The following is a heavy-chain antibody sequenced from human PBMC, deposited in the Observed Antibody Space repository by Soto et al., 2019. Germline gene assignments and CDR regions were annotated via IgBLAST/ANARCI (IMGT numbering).Heavy chain of an antibody. CDR3: GRLAEAATGHTDFDF. CDR1: GASIKSRNYF. J-gene: IGHJ4*02. CDR2: IHSSGGT. Sequence: QLQLQETGPGLVKPSETLSLTCTVSGASIKSRNYFWGWIRQPPGKGLEVVASIHSSGGTYYNPSLKSRVTVSVDLSNSHFSLSLKSLTATDTAVYYCGRLAEAATGHTDFDFWGQGTLVTVSS. V-gene: IGHV4-39*02. D-gene: IGHD2-15*01.